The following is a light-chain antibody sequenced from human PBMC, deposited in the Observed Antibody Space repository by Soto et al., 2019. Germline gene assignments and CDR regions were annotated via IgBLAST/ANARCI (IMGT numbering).Light chain of an antibody. J-gene: IGLJ1*01. CDR1: ISDVGSSGP. CDR3: CSYVGARTYV. CDR2: EGS. V-gene: IGLV2-23*01. Sequence: QSALAQPASVSGSPGQSITISCSGSISDVGSSGPVSWYQHHPGQVPKLIIYEGSRRPSGVSSRFSGSKTGNTASLTITGLQAEDEANYYCCSYVGARTYVFGTGTKVTVL.